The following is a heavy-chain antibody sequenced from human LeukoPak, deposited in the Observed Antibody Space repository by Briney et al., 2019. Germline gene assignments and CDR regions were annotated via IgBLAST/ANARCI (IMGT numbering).Heavy chain of an antibody. CDR2: ISGSGGST. CDR1: GFTFSNYV. D-gene: IGHD3-10*01. J-gene: IGHJ1*01. CDR3: AKDLHDSGSYRYFQH. Sequence: PGRSLRLSCAASGFTFSNYVMNWVRQPPGKGLEWVSTISGSGGSTYYADSVKGRFTISRDNSKNTLYLQMNSLRAEDTAVYYCAKDLHDSGSYRYFQHWGQGTLVTVSS. V-gene: IGHV3-23*01.